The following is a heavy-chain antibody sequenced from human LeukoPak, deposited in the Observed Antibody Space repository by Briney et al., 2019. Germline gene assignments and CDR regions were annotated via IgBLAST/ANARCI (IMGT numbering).Heavy chain of an antibody. V-gene: IGHV3-21*01. CDR2: ISSSSSYI. D-gene: IGHD6-13*01. CDR1: GFTFSSYS. J-gene: IGHJ4*02. CDR3: ARGQPGVAAAGNLDY. Sequence: GGSLRLSCAASGFTFSSYSMNWVRQAPGKGLEWVSSISSSSSYIYYADSVKGRFTISRDNAKNSLYLQMNSLRAEDTAVYYCARGQPGVAAAGNLDYWGQGTLVTVSS.